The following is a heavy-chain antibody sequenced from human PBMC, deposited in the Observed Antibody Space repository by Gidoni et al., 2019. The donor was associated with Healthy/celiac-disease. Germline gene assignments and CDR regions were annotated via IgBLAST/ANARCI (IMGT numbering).Heavy chain of an antibody. V-gene: IGHV4-39*01. D-gene: IGHD4-17*01. CDR2: TYYSGST. Sequence: QLQLPESGPGLVKPSETLSLTCTVSGGPISSSSYYWGWIRQPPGKGLEWIASTYYSGSTYYNPSLKSRVTISVDTSKNQFSLKLSSVTAADTAVYYCARVPTTVVTFDYWGQGTLVTVSS. CDR1: GGPISSSSYY. CDR3: ARVPTTVVTFDY. J-gene: IGHJ4*02.